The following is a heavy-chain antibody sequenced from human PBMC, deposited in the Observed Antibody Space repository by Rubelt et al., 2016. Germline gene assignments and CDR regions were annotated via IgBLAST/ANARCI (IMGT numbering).Heavy chain of an antibody. J-gene: IGHJ4*02. CDR3: ARVPSFTSRGDS. CDR1: GYTFTGYY. Sequence: QVQLVQSGAEVKKPGASVKVSCKASGYTFTGYYMHWVRQAPGQGLEWMGRINPNSGGTNYAQKFQGRLTMTRNTSISTTYMELSSLGPEDTAVYYCARVPSFTSRGDSWGQGTLVTVSS. V-gene: IGHV1-2*06. CDR2: INPNSGGT. D-gene: IGHD2-2*01.